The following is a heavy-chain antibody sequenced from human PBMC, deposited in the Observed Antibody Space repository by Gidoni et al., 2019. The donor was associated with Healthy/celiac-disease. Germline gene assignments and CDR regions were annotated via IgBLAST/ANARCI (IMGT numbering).Heavy chain of an antibody. Sequence: EVPLLESGGGLVQPGGSLRLSCAASGFTFSSYAMSWVRQAPGKGLEWVSGIGGSGGSTYYADSVKGRFTISRDNSKNTLYLQMNSRRAEDTAVYYCAKETFGEPTGAFDIWGQGTMVTVSS. CDR2: IGGSGGST. CDR3: AKETFGEPTGAFDI. V-gene: IGHV3-23*01. CDR1: GFTFSSYA. D-gene: IGHD3-16*01. J-gene: IGHJ3*02.